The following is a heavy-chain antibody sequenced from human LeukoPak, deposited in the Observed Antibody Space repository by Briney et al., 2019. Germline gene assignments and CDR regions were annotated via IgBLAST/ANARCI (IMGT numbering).Heavy chain of an antibody. V-gene: IGHV1-46*01. D-gene: IGHD6-6*01. J-gene: IGHJ4*02. CDR3: ARAYSGSSPFDY. CDR2: INPSGGST. Sequence: GASVKVSCKASGYIFTSHYMHWVRQAPGQGLEWMGMINPSGGSTSYAQKFQGRVTMTRDTSTSTVYLELSSLRSEDTAVYYCARAYSGSSPFDYWGQGTLVTVSS. CDR1: GYIFTSHY.